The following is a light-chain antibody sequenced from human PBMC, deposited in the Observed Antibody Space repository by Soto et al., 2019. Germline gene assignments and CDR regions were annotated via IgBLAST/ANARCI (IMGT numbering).Light chain of an antibody. CDR3: QSYDSSLSGAV. Sequence: QSVLTQPPSVSGAPGQRVTISCTGSNSNIGAGYDVHWYQQLPGTAPKLLIYGSSNRPSGVPDRFSGSKSGTSAPLAITGLQAEDEADYYCQSYDSSLSGAVFGGGTKLTVL. J-gene: IGLJ3*02. CDR1: NSNIGAGYD. CDR2: GSS. V-gene: IGLV1-40*01.